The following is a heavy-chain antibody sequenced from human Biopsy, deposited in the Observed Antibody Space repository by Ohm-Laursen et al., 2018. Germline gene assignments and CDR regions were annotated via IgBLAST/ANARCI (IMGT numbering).Heavy chain of an antibody. V-gene: IGHV4-4*07. CDR2: LFTSGTT. D-gene: IGHD3-10*01. CDR3: VRGGSGSFPFDY. J-gene: IGHJ4*02. Sequence: PSDTLSLTCTVSGGSINSYYWSWMRQPAGKGLEWIGRLFTSGTTNYSPSLNNRVTMSVDTSKNQFSLRLTYVTAADTAVYYCVRGGSGSFPFDYWGPGTLVTVSS. CDR1: GGSINSYY.